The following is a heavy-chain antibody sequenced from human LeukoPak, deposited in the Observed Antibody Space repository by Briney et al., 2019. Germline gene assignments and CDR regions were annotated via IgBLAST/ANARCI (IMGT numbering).Heavy chain of an antibody. V-gene: IGHV4-38-2*02. J-gene: IGHJ4*02. CDR1: GYSISSGFH. D-gene: IGHD6-19*01. CDR2: IYYSGST. CDR3: VKAAVAVDY. Sequence: SETLSLTCSVSGYSISSGFHWGWIRQPPGKGLEWIGRIYYSGSTYYNPSLKSRVTISVDTSNNQFSLNVSSVTAADTAVYYCVKAAVAVDYWGQGTLVTVSS.